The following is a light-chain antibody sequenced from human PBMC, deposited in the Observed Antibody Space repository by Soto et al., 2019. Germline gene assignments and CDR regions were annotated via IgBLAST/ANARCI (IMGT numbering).Light chain of an antibody. Sequence: ETVMTQSAATLSVSPGERATLSCRASQSVRSNFVWYQQKRAQAPRLLIYGASTRLTGIPARFSGSGSGTDFTPSISSVQSEEFAVYYCQQYHNWPRKFGQGTKVEIK. CDR3: QQYHNWPRK. J-gene: IGKJ1*01. V-gene: IGKV3-15*01. CDR2: GAS. CDR1: QSVRSN.